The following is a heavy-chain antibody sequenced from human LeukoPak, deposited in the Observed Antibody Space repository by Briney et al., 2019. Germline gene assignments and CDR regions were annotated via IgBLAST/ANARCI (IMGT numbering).Heavy chain of an antibody. V-gene: IGHV1-2*02. Sequence: ASVKVSCKASGYTFTGYYMHWVRQAPGQGLEWMGWINPNSSGTNYAQKFQGRVTMTRDTSISTAYMELSRLRSDDTAVYYCARGDSDLGWFDPWGQGTLVTVSS. D-gene: IGHD3-22*01. CDR1: GYTFTGYY. CDR3: ARGDSDLGWFDP. CDR2: INPNSSGT. J-gene: IGHJ5*02.